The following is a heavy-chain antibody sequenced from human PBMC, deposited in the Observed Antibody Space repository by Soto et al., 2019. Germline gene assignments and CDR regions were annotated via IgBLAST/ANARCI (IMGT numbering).Heavy chain of an antibody. CDR2: INHSGST. V-gene: IGHV4-34*01. CDR3: ARGNTNIVVVVAATKRGYYYYYMDV. Sequence: SETLSLTCAVYGGSFSGYYWSWIRQPPGKGLEWIGEINHSGSTNYNPSLKSRVTISVDTSKNQFSLKLSSVTAADTAVYYCARGNTNIVVVVAATKRGYYYYYMDVWGKGTKVTVSS. D-gene: IGHD2-15*01. J-gene: IGHJ6*03. CDR1: GGSFSGYY.